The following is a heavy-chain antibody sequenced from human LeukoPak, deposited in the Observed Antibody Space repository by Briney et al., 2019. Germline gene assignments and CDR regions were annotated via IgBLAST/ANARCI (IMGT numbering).Heavy chain of an antibody. V-gene: IGHV3-53*01. CDR2: IYSGGST. D-gene: IGHD2-15*01. Sequence: PGGSLRLSCAASGFTVSSNYMSWVRQAPGKGLEWVSVIYSGGSTYYADSVKGRFTTSRDNSKNTLYLQMNSLRAEDTAVYYCAKKLSVVVVAALDYWGQGTLVTVSS. J-gene: IGHJ4*02. CDR1: GFTVSSNY. CDR3: AKKLSVVVVAALDY.